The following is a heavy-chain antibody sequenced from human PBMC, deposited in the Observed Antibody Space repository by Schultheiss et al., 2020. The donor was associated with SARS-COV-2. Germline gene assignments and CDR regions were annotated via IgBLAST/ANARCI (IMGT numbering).Heavy chain of an antibody. CDR1: GFTFSDYY. CDR3: AKDRVTTYYYGMDV. CDR2: ISSSSSYT. D-gene: IGHD4-11*01. J-gene: IGHJ6*02. V-gene: IGHV3-11*06. Sequence: GGSLRLSCAASGFTFSDYYMSWIRQAPGKGLEWVSYISSSSSYTNYADSVKGRFTISRDNSKNTLYLQMNSLRAEDTAVYYCAKDRVTTYYYGMDVWGQGTTVTVSS.